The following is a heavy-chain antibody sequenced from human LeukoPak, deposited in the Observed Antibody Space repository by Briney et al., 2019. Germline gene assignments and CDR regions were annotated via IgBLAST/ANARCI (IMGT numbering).Heavy chain of an antibody. CDR2: ISYDGSNK. J-gene: IGHJ4*02. CDR3: AKDLEAYSSSCFDY. D-gene: IGHD6-13*01. CDR1: GFTFSSYA. Sequence: GGSLRLSCAASGFTFSSYAMHWVRQAPGKGLEWVAVISYDGSNKYYADSVKGRFTISRDNSKNTLYLQMNSLRAEDTAVYYCAKDLEAYSSSCFDYWGQGTLVTVSS. V-gene: IGHV3-30-3*01.